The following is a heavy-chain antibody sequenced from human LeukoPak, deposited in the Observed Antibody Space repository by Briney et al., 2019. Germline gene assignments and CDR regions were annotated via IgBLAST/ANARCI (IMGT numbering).Heavy chain of an antibody. D-gene: IGHD6-6*01. CDR2: VYYTGDA. J-gene: IGHJ4*02. CDR3: ARHTFARPFDS. V-gene: IGHV4-59*08. CDR1: DDSISSSY. Sequence: SETLSLTCHVSDDSISSSYWSWIRQPPGKGLEWIGYVYYTGDANYNPSLKSRVIISLDTSKNQFSLKVSSVTAADTAVYYCARHTFARPFDSWGQGTLVTVPS.